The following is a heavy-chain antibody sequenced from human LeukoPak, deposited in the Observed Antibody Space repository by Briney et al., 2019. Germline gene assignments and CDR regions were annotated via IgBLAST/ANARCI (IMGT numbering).Heavy chain of an antibody. Sequence: PSETLSLTCAVYGGSFSGYYWSWIRQPPGKGLEWIGEINHSGSTNYNPSLKSRVTISVDTSKNQFSLKLNSVTAADTAVYYCASLVQTTVTTSPDYYYYYDMDVWGQGTTVTVSS. J-gene: IGHJ6*02. D-gene: IGHD4-17*01. CDR3: ASLVQTTVTTSPDYYYYYDMDV. V-gene: IGHV4-34*01. CDR1: GGSFSGYY. CDR2: INHSGST.